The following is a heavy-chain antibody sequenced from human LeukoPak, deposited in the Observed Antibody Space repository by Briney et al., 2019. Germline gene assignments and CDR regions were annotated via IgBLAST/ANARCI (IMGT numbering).Heavy chain of an antibody. CDR1: GFTFSSYW. V-gene: IGHV3-7*03. CDR2: IKQDGSEK. CDR3: ARGGLYYFDY. J-gene: IGHJ4*02. Sequence: GGSLRLSCAASGFTFSSYWMTWVRQAPGKGLEWVANIKQDGSEKYYVDSVKGRFTISRDNAKNPLYLQMNSLRAEGTAVYYCARGGLYYFDYWGQGTLVTVSS. D-gene: IGHD3/OR15-3a*01.